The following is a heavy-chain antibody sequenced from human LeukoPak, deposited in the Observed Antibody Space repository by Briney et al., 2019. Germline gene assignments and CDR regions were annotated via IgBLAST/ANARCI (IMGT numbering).Heavy chain of an antibody. CDR3: ARRYSSSWYRGGNAFDI. Sequence: SETLSLTCTVSGGSISSYHWSWIRQPAGKGLEWIGRIYTSGSTNYNPSLKSRVTMSVDTSKNQFSLKLSSVTAADTAVYYCARRYSSSWYRGGNAFDIWGQGTMVTVSS. V-gene: IGHV4-4*07. CDR1: GGSISSYH. D-gene: IGHD6-13*01. J-gene: IGHJ3*02. CDR2: IYTSGST.